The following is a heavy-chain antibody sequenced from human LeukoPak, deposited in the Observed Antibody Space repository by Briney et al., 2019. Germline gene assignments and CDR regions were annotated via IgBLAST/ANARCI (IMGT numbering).Heavy chain of an antibody. V-gene: IGHV3-23*01. CDR2: ISGSGGST. D-gene: IGHD1-1*01. J-gene: IGHJ4*02. CDR3: ARDWKTNSFDY. Sequence: PGGSLRLSCAASGFTFINYAMTWVRQAPGKGLEWVSAISGSGGSTYYADSVKGRFTISRDNSKNTLYLQMDSLRAEDTAIYYCARDWKTNSFDYWGQGTLVTVSS. CDR1: GFTFINYA.